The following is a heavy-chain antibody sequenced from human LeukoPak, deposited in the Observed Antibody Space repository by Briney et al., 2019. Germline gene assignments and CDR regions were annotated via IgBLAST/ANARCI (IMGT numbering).Heavy chain of an antibody. CDR3: SRHEALPGDY. V-gene: IGHV3-73*01. CDR2: NRDKAYNYAT. CDR1: GLTFSGST. D-gene: IGHD2-21*02. Sequence: PGGSLKLSCAASGLTFSGSTMHWVRQASGKGLEWVGHNRDKAYNYATAYAASVKGRFTISRDDSKNTAYLQMNSLKTEDTAVYYCSRHEALPGDYWGQGTLVTVSS. J-gene: IGHJ4*02.